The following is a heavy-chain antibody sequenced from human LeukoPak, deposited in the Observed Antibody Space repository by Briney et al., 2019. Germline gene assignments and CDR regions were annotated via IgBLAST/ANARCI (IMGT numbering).Heavy chain of an antibody. J-gene: IGHJ4*02. CDR3: ARDRSITISNDSFDY. Sequence: PGGSLRLSCAASGFTFSNYGMHWVRRAPGKGLEWVAFIRYDGSNKYYADSVKGRFTISRDNSKNTLYLQMNSLRAEDTAVYYCARDRSITISNDSFDYWGQGTLVTVSS. CDR2: IRYDGSNK. CDR1: GFTFSNYG. D-gene: IGHD3-3*01. V-gene: IGHV3-30*02.